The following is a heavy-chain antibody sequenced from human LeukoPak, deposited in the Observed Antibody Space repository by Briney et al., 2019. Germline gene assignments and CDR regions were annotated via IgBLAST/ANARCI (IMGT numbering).Heavy chain of an antibody. V-gene: IGHV1-2*02. Sequence: ASVKVSCKASGYTFTSYGISWVRQAPGQGLEWMGWIIPNSGGTNYAQNFQGRVTMTRDTSIGTAYMELSRLRSDDTAVYYCARDNRELDFDYWGQGTLVTVSS. D-gene: IGHD1-7*01. CDR1: GYTFTSYG. CDR2: IIPNSGGT. CDR3: ARDNRELDFDY. J-gene: IGHJ4*02.